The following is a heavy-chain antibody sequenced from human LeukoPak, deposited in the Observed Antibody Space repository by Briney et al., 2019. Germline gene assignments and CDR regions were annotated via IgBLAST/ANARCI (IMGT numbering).Heavy chain of an antibody. CDR2: IHKGGSEK. J-gene: IGHJ5*02. V-gene: IGHV3-7*05. CDR1: GFTFRKYF. Sequence: GGSLRLSCVPSGFTFRKYFMTSVRQAPGKGLEWGANIHKGGSEKHFVAYVRGRFTMSRDNAKDSLYLQMCSLRAEDTAVYYRVRGSSGTVVRGVAWAWFDPWGEGTLVTVSS. D-gene: IGHD3-10*01. CDR3: VRGSSGTVVRGVAWAWFDP.